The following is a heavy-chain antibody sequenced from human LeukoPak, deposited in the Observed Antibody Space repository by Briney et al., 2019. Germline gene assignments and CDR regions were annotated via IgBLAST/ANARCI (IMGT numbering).Heavy chain of an antibody. CDR2: IIPIFGTA. Sequence: GASVKVSCKASGGTFSSYAISWVRQAPGQGLEWMGGIIPIFGTANYAQKFQGRVTITTDESTSTAYMELSSLRSEDTAVYYCARLGGSGWYLDYWGQGTLVTVSS. D-gene: IGHD6-19*01. V-gene: IGHV1-69*05. J-gene: IGHJ4*02. CDR1: GGTFSSYA. CDR3: ARLGGSGWYLDY.